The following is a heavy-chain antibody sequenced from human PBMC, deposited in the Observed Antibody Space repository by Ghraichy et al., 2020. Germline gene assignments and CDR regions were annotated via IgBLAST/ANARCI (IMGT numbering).Heavy chain of an antibody. CDR3: VKVAVVRYYYYGMDV. V-gene: IGHV3-64*05. D-gene: IGHD6-19*01. Sequence: GGSLRLSCSASGFTFNIYAMHWVRQAPGKGLEYVSAISGNGDSTHYADSVKGRSTISRDNSKNTLYFQMSSLRVEDTAVYYCVKVAVVRYYYYGMDVWGLGTTVTVSS. J-gene: IGHJ6*02. CDR1: GFTFNIYA. CDR2: ISGNGDST.